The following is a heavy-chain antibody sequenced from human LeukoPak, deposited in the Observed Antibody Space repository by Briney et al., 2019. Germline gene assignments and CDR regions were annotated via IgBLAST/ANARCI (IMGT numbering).Heavy chain of an antibody. V-gene: IGHV3-23*01. Sequence: GGSLRLSCAASGFTFSSYAMSWVRQAPGKGLEWVSAISGSGGSTYYADSVKGRFTISRDNSKNTLYLQMNSLRAEDTAVYYCAKGKGYYYDSSGYLDYWGQGTLVTVSS. CDR2: ISGSGGST. CDR1: GFTFSSYA. J-gene: IGHJ4*02. D-gene: IGHD3-22*01. CDR3: AKGKGYYYDSSGYLDY.